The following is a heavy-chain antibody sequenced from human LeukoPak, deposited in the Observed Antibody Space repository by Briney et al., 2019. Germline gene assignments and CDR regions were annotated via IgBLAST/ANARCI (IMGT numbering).Heavy chain of an antibody. V-gene: IGHV4-59*12. J-gene: IGHJ5*02. CDR1: GGSITNYY. CDR2: IYYGGST. CDR3: ARGLVDCSGGSCYLGWFDP. Sequence: SETLSLTCTVSGGSITNYYWSWIRQPPGRGLEWIGYIYYGGSTDYNPSLKSRVSISVDTSKNQFSLNLSSVTAADTAVYYCARGLVDCSGGSCYLGWFDPWGQGTLVTVSS. D-gene: IGHD2-15*01.